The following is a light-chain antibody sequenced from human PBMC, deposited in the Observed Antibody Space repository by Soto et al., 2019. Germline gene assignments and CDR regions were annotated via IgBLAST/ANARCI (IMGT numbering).Light chain of an antibody. Sequence: QSALTQPASVSGSPGQSITISCTGTGSVSWYQQHPGKAPKLIMYDVNSRPSGVSYRFSGSKSGDTASLTISGVQADDEADYYCSSYTGNTDVLGGGTKVTVL. CDR2: DVN. CDR1: GS. CDR3: SSYTGNTDV. V-gene: IGLV2-14*01. J-gene: IGLJ3*02.